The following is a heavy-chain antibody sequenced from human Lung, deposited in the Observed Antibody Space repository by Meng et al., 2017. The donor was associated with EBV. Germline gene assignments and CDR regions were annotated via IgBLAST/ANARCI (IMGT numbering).Heavy chain of an antibody. D-gene: IGHD3-10*01. J-gene: IGHJ4*02. CDR2: INAGNGNT. CDR3: ARDQGAWFGEAPRFDY. Sequence: QVQLVQSGAEVKKPGASVKVSCKASGYTFTNYAMHWVRQAPGQRLEWMGWINAGNGNTKYSQKFQGRVTITRDTSASTAYMELSSLRSEDTAVYYCARDQGAWFGEAPRFDYWGQGTLVTVFS. V-gene: IGHV1-3*01. CDR1: GYTFTNYA.